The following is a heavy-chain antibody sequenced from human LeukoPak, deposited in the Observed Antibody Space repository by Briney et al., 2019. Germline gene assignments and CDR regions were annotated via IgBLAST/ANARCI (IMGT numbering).Heavy chain of an antibody. CDR1: GFTFSSYA. Sequence: GGSLRLSRAASGFTFSSYAMSWVRQAPGKGLEWVAVIWYDGSNKYYADSVKGRFTISRDNSKNTLYLQMNSLRAEDTAVYYCAREHHSSSWYYYYYYGMDVWGQGTTVTVSS. D-gene: IGHD6-13*01. CDR2: IWYDGSNK. J-gene: IGHJ6*02. CDR3: AREHHSSSWYYYYYYGMDV. V-gene: IGHV3-33*08.